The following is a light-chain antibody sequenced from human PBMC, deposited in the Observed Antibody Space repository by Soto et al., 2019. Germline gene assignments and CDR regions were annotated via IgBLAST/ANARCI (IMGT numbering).Light chain of an antibody. CDR1: QSVSNNY. Sequence: DIVLTQSPGTLSLSPVERATLSCRASQSVSNNYLAWYQQKPGQAPRLLIYGASSRATGIPDRFSGGGSGTDFTLTISRLEPEDFAVYYCQQFSSYPLTFGGGTKVDI. J-gene: IGKJ4*01. CDR3: QQFSSYPLT. CDR2: GAS. V-gene: IGKV3-20*01.